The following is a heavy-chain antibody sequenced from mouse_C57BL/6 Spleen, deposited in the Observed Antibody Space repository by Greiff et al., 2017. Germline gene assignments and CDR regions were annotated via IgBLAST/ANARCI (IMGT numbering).Heavy chain of an antibody. CDR2: IDPSDSYT. V-gene: IGHV1-69*01. J-gene: IGHJ4*01. CDR1: GYTFTSYW. D-gene: IGHD2-4*01. Sequence: VQLQQSGAELVMPGASVKLSCKASGYTFTSYWMHWVKQRPGQGLEWIGEIDPSDSYTNYNQKFKGKSTLTVDKSSSTAYMQLSSLTSEDSAVYYGARIPLYDYDRAMDYWGQGTSVTVSS. CDR3: ARIPLYDYDRAMDY.